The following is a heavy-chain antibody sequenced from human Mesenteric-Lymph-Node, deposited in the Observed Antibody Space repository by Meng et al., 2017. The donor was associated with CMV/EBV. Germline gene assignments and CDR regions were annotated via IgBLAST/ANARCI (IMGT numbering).Heavy chain of an antibody. CDR3: ARGDLSGSGIDY. CDR2: IYHSGST. Sequence: CAVSGGSISSSDWWSWGRQPPGKGLEWIGEIYHSGSTNYNPSLKSRVTISVDKSKNQFSLKLSSVTAADTAVYYCARGDLSGSGIDYWGQGTLVTVSS. J-gene: IGHJ4*02. CDR1: GGSISSSDW. D-gene: IGHD3-10*01. V-gene: IGHV4-4*02.